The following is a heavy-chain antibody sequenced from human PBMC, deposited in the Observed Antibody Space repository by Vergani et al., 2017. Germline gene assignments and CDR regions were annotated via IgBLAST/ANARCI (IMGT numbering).Heavy chain of an antibody. CDR3: ARDLRLLYNRFDP. D-gene: IGHD1-14*01. Sequence: QVQLAESGGGVVQPGGSLRLSCAASGFTFSSYGMHWVRQAPGKGLEWVAFIRYDGNNKQYADSVKGRFTISRDNSKSTMYLQMNSLRDEDTGVYYCARDLRLLYNRFDPWGQGTLVTVSS. CDR1: GFTFSSYG. CDR2: IRYDGNNK. J-gene: IGHJ5*02. V-gene: IGHV3-30*02.